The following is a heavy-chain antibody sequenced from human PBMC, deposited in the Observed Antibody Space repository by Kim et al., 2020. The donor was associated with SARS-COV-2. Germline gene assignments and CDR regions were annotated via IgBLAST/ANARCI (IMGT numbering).Heavy chain of an antibody. D-gene: IGHD3-22*01. CDR1: GFTFSSYS. CDR3: ARFSPMYDSSGYYDDAFDI. Sequence: GGSLRLSCAASGFTFSSYSMNWVRQAPGKGLEWVSSISSSSSYIYYADSVKGRFTISRDNAKNSLYLQLNSMRAEDTAVYYCARFSPMYDSSGYYDDAFDIWGQGTMVTVSS. V-gene: IGHV3-21*01. CDR2: ISSSSSYI. J-gene: IGHJ3*02.